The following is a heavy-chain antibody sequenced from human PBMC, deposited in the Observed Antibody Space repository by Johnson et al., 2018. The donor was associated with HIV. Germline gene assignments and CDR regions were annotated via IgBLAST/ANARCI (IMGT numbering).Heavy chain of an antibody. CDR3: AKDLRVFDWFNAYDAFDI. CDR2: INWNGGST. Sequence: EVQLVESGGGVVRPGGSLRLSCAASGFTFDDYGMSWVRQAPGKGLEWVSGINWNGGSTGYADSVKCRFTISRDNAKNSLYLQMNSLRAEDTALYYCAKDLRVFDWFNAYDAFDIWGQGTMVTVSS. D-gene: IGHD3-9*01. J-gene: IGHJ3*02. V-gene: IGHV3-20*04. CDR1: GFTFDDYG.